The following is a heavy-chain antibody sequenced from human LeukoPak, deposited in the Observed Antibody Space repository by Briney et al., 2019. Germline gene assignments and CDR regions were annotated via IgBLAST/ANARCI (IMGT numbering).Heavy chain of an antibody. CDR1: GFTFSSYA. Sequence: GRSLRLSCAASGFTFSSYAIHWVRLAPGKGLEWVSLISSSSSIIYDADSVQGRFTISRDNAKNSLYLQMNSLRAEDTAVYYCAKDIGSYYDYWGQGILVTVSS. J-gene: IGHJ4*02. CDR2: ISSSSSII. CDR3: AKDIGSYYDY. D-gene: IGHD3-10*01. V-gene: IGHV3-21*01.